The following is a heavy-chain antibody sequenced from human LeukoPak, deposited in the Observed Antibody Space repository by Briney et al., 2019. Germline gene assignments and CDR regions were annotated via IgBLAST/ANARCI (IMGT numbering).Heavy chain of an antibody. CDR3: GRESSSSTFDY. Sequence: GGSLRLSCAASGFTVSNSYMSWVRQAPGKGLEWISLIYRGGSTYYADSVKGRFTISRDNAKNSLYLQMNSLRAEDTAIYYCGRESSSSTFDYWGQGTLVTVSS. CDR2: IYRGGST. D-gene: IGHD5/OR15-5a*01. J-gene: IGHJ4*02. CDR1: GFTVSNSY. V-gene: IGHV3-66*01.